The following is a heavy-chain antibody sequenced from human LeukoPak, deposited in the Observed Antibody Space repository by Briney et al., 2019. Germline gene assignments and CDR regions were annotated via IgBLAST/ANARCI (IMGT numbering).Heavy chain of an antibody. V-gene: IGHV3-73*01. D-gene: IGHD3-22*01. CDR1: GFTFSGSA. CDR2: IRSKANSYAT. CDR3: WFPAYYYHSSGYYSDY. Sequence: GGSLRLSCAASGFTFSGSAMHWVRQASGKGLEWVGRIRSKANSYATAYAASVKGRFTISRDDSKNTAYLQMNSLKTEDTAVYYCWFPAYYYHSSGYYSDYWGQGTLVTVSS. J-gene: IGHJ4*02.